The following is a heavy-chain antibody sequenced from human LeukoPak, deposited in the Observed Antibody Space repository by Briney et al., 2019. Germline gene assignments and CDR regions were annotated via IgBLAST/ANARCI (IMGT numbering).Heavy chain of an antibody. CDR1: GFTFSNYA. Sequence: TGGSLRLSCAASGFTFSNYAMHWVRQTPDKGLEWVAVVTNDGTSESYAASVKGRFIISRDNSKNTLSLQMNSLTAEDTAVYFCAREHVVGSTPQWPGHWGQGTLVTVSS. V-gene: IGHV3-30*01. D-gene: IGHD2-15*01. J-gene: IGHJ4*02. CDR2: VTNDGTSE. CDR3: AREHVVGSTPQWPGH.